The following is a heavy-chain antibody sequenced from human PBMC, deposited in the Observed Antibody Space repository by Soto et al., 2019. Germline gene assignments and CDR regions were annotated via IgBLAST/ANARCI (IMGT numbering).Heavy chain of an antibody. CDR2: ISGSGGST. CDR1: GFTFSSYA. J-gene: IGHJ4*02. CDR3: AKDLKVRGVIIISGDY. V-gene: IGHV3-23*01. D-gene: IGHD3-10*01. Sequence: GGSLRLSCAASGFTFSSYAMSWVRQAPGKGLEWVSAISGSGGSTYYADSVKGRFTISRDNSKNTLYLQMNSLRAEDTAVSYCAKDLKVRGVIIISGDYWGQGTLVTVSS.